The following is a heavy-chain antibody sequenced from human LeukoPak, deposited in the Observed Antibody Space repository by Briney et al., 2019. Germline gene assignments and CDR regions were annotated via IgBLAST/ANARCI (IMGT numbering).Heavy chain of an antibody. V-gene: IGHV4-39*07. Sequence: SETLFLTCTVSGGSISSSRYYWGWIRQPPGKGLEWIGSIYYSGSTNYNPSLKSRVTISVDTSKNQFSLKLSSVTAADTAVYYCARTYSSSSDFDYWGQGTLVTVSS. CDR3: ARTYSSSSDFDY. CDR1: GGSISSSRYY. D-gene: IGHD6-6*01. J-gene: IGHJ4*02. CDR2: IYYSGST.